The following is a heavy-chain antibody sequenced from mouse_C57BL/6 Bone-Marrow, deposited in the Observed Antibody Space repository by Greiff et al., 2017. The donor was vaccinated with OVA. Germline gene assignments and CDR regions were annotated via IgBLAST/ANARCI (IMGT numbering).Heavy chain of an antibody. Sequence: VQLQQPGAELVKPGASVKLSCKASGYTFTSYWMHWVKQRPGRGLEWIGRIDPNSGGTKYNEKFKSKATLTVDKPSSTAYMQLSSLTSEDSAVYDVAISQSGGSHHAMDYWGQGTSVTVSS. CDR1: GYTFTSYW. V-gene: IGHV1-72*01. D-gene: IGHD1-1*02. J-gene: IGHJ4*01. CDR2: IDPNSGGT. CDR3: AISQSGGSHHAMDY.